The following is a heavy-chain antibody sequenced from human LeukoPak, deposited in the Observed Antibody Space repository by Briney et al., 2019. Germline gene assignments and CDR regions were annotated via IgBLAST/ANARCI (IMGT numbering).Heavy chain of an antibody. CDR3: TTDRRIPRCTNGVCYTPDYFDY. D-gene: IGHD2-8*01. CDR2: IKSKTDGGTT. V-gene: IGHV3-15*01. J-gene: IGHJ4*02. Sequence: GGSLRLSCAASEFTFSSNGMSWVRQAPGKGLEWVGRIKSKTDGGTTDYAAPVKGRFTISRDDSKNTLYLQMNSLKTEDTAVYYCTTDRRIPRCTNGVCYTPDYFDYWGQGTLVTVST. CDR1: EFTFSSNG.